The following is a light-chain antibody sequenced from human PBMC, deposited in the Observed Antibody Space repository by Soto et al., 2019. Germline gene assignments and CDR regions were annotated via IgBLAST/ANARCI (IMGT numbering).Light chain of an antibody. CDR1: SSNIGAGYD. J-gene: IGLJ1*01. V-gene: IGLV1-40*01. CDR2: GNS. CDR3: QSYDSSLSGFYV. Sequence: QPVLTQPPSVSRAPGQRVTISCTRSSSNIGAGYDVHWYQQLPGTAPKLLIYGNSNRPSGVPDRFSGSKSGTSASLAITGLQAEDEADYYCQSYDSSLSGFYVFGTGTKLTVL.